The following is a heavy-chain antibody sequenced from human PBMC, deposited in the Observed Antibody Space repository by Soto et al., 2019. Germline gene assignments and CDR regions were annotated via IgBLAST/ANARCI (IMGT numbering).Heavy chain of an antibody. D-gene: IGHD6-13*01. CDR2: INHSGST. V-gene: IGHV4-34*01. Sequence: ETPYPPCAVYGGSLRGYYWGWIRQPPGKGLEWIGEINHSGSTNYNPSLKSRVTISVDTSKNQFSLKLSSVTAADKAVYYCARAGPRWSGGIPYYFDYWGQGTLVTVSS. CDR3: ARAGPRWSGGIPYYFDY. J-gene: IGHJ4*02. CDR1: GGSLRGYY.